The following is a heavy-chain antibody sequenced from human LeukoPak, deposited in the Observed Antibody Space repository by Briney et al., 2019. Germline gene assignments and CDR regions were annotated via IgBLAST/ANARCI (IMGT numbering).Heavy chain of an antibody. CDR2: ISYDGSNK. Sequence: GGSLRLSCAASGFTFSSYGMHWVRQAPGKGLEWVAVISYDGSNKYYADSVKGRFTISRDNSKNTLYLQMNSLRVEDTAVYYCAKARPGYCSGGSCHTDYWGQGTLVTVSS. D-gene: IGHD2-15*01. J-gene: IGHJ4*02. CDR3: AKARPGYCSGGSCHTDY. CDR1: GFTFSSYG. V-gene: IGHV3-30*18.